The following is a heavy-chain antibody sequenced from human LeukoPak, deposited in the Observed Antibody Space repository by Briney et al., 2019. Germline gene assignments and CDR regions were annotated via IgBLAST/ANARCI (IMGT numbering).Heavy chain of an antibody. CDR2: FFHTGTT. Sequence: SETLSLTCSVSGYSISSGFHWDWIRQPPGKGLEWIGNFFHTGTTSYNPSLKGRATISVDMSQNHFSLKLDSVTAADTAIYYCVRGVDSWGQGSLVTVSS. J-gene: IGHJ4*02. CDR1: GYSISSGFH. V-gene: IGHV4-38-2*02. CDR3: VRGVDS.